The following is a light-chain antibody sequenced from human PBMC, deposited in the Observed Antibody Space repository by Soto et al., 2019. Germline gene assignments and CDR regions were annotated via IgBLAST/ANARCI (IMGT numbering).Light chain of an antibody. V-gene: IGKV3D-15*01. CDR2: DAS. CDR3: QQYGSSPRT. Sequence: DIVLTQSPDTVSXXXXXXXXXXXXASQSISRTLAWYQQKSGQPPRLLIYDASTRATGFPARFSGSGSGTEFTLTISSLQSEDFAVYYCQQYGSSPRTFGQGTKVDI. J-gene: IGKJ1*01. CDR1: QSISRT.